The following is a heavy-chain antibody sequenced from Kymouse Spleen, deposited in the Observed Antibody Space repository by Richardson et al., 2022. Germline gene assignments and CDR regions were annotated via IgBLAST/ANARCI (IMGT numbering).Heavy chain of an antibody. J-gene: IGHJ6*02. CDR3: AKDMDWNYRGYGMDV. CDR1: GFTFDDYA. V-gene: IGHV3-9*01. D-gene: IGHD1-7*01. CDR2: ISWNSGSI. Sequence: EVQLVESGGGLVQPGRSLRLSCAASGFTFDDYAMHWVRQAPGKGLEWVSGISWNSGSIGYADSVKGRFTISRDNAKNSLYLQMNSLRAEDTALYYCAKDMDWNYRGYGMDVWGQGTTVTVSS.